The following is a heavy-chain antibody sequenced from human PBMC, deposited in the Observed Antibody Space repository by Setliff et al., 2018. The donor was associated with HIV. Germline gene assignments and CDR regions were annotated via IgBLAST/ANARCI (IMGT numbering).Heavy chain of an antibody. CDR2: VSYSGST. J-gene: IGHJ4*02. V-gene: IGHV4-59*08. Sequence: SETLSLTCNVSGGSISTYYWSWIRQPPGKGLEWLGYVSYSGSTNFNPSLESRLAMSVDMSKNHFSLKLTSVTAADTAVYYCARLSDTAMASFDSWGQGILVTVSS. CDR3: ARLSDTAMASFDS. CDR1: GGSISTYY. D-gene: IGHD5-18*01.